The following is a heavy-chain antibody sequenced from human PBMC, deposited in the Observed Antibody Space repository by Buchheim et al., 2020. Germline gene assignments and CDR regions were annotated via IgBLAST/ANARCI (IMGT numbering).Heavy chain of an antibody. CDR3: ARGEYYGSGSSHYWYFDL. Sequence: EVQLVESGGGLVQPGGSLRLSCAASGFTFSSSWMHWVRQAPGKGLVWVSRMNSDGSTTSYAESVRGRFTISRDNAKNTLYLQMNSLRAEDTAVYYCARGEYYGSGSSHYWYFDLWGRGTL. J-gene: IGHJ2*01. CDR1: GFTFSSSW. CDR2: MNSDGSTT. D-gene: IGHD3-10*01. V-gene: IGHV3-74*01.